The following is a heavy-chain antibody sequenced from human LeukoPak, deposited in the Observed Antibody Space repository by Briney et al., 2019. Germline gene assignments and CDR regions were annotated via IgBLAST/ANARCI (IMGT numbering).Heavy chain of an antibody. V-gene: IGHV1-2*02. CDR2: INPKTGGT. D-gene: IGHD6-19*01. J-gene: IGHJ4*02. Sequence: ASVKVSCKASGYTFTDCYVHWVRQAPGQGLEWMGWINPKTGGTNSAQKFHGRVTMTRDTSISTVYMELSSLRSEDTAVYYCARASIAVAAIKFDYWGQGTLVTVSS. CDR3: ARASIAVAAIKFDY. CDR1: GYTFTDCY.